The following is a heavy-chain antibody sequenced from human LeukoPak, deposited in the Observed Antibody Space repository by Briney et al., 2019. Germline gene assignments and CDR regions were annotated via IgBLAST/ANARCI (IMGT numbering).Heavy chain of an antibody. J-gene: IGHJ4*02. CDR2: IYYSGST. CDR3: ARSAPPRSAHDY. Sequence: SETLSLTCTVSGGSISSSSYYWGWIRQPPGKGLEWIGSIYYSGSTYYNPSLKSRVTISVDTSKNQFSLKLSSVTAADTAVYYCARSAPPRSAHDYWGQGTLVTVSS. CDR1: GGSISSSSYY. V-gene: IGHV4-39*01.